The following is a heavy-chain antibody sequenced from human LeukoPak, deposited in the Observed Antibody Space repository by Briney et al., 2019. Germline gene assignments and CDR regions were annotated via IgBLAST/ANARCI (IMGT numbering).Heavy chain of an antibody. J-gene: IGHJ4*02. D-gene: IGHD3-3*01. V-gene: IGHV4-34*01. CDR1: GGSFSGYY. CDR2: INHSGST. Sequence: SETLSLTCAVYGGSFSGYYWSWIRQPPGKGLEWIGEINHSGSTNYNPSLKSRVTISVDTSKNQFSLKLSSVTAADTAVYYCARPITIFGVVTQWGQGTLVTVSS. CDR3: ARPITIFGVVTQ.